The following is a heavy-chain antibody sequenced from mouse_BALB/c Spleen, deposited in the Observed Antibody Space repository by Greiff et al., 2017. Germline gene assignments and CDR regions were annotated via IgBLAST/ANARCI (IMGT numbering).Heavy chain of an antibody. CDR2: ISSGSSTI. V-gene: IGHV5-17*02. Sequence: EVQGVESGGGLVQPGGSRKLSCAASGFTFSSFGMHWVRQAPEKGLEWVAYISSGSSTIYYADTVKGRFTISRDNPKNTLYLQMTSLRSEDTAMYYCARFGLSYAMDYWGQGTSVTVSS. J-gene: IGHJ4*01. D-gene: IGHD6-1*01. CDR1: GFTFSSFG. CDR3: ARFGLSYAMDY.